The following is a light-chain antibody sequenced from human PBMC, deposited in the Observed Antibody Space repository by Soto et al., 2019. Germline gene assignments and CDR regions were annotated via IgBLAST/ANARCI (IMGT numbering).Light chain of an antibody. V-gene: IGKV1-33*01. CDR2: DAS. CDR3: QQYDDPFT. CDR1: RDIADS. J-gene: IGKJ4*01. Sequence: DTQMTQSPSSLSASVGDTVTITCQASRDIADSLHWYQQRAGQAPKLLIYDASNLQSGVPARFSGSGTGTSFILTISSLQPEDFATYYCQQYDDPFTFGGGTKVEIK.